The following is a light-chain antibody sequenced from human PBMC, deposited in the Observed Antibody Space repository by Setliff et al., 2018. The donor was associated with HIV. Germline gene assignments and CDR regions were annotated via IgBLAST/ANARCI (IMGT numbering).Light chain of an antibody. CDR3: ASYAGSNNFV. V-gene: IGLV2-8*01. CDR1: SSDIGSYNY. Sequence: QSVLTQPPSASGSPGQSVTISCTGTSSDIGSYNYVSWYQQHPGKAPKFIIYDVSQRPPGVPDRFSGSKSGNTASLTVSGLQPEDEADYYCASYAGSNNFVFGTGTKVTVL. CDR2: DVS. J-gene: IGLJ1*01.